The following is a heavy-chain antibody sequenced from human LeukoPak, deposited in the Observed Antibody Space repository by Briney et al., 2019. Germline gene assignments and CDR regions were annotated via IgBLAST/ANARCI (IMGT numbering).Heavy chain of an antibody. CDR1: GYTLTDLS. CDR2: FDPEDGEV. Sequence: ASVKVSCEVSGYTLTDLSIHWVRQAPGKGLEWMGGFDPEDGEVVYAQKFQGRVSMTEDTSSDTAYMELSSLRSDDTAVYYCVTDIRSSRRHLLVVHISAFDLWGQGTMVSVST. CDR3: VTDIRSSRRHLLVVHISAFDL. J-gene: IGHJ3*01. D-gene: IGHD2-21*01. V-gene: IGHV1-24*01.